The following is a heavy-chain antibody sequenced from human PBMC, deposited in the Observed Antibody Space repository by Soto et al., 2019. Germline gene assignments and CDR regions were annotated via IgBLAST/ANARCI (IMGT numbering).Heavy chain of an antibody. CDR2: ISGSGGST. J-gene: IGHJ4*02. D-gene: IGHD6-13*01. CDR1: GVTFRSHA. V-gene: IGHV3-23*01. CDR3: ITDPGSPAY. Sequence: GGALRLSYAASGVTFRSHAMSWVRQAPGKGLEWVSAISGSGGSTYYADSVKGRFTISRDNSKNTLYLQMNSLKTEDTAVYYCITDPGSPAYWGQGTLVTVSS.